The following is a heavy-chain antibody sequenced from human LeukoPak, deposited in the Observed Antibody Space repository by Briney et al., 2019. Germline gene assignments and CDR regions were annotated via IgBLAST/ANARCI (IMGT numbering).Heavy chain of an antibody. V-gene: IGHV3-33*06. J-gene: IGHJ4*02. CDR1: GFTFSSYG. CDR3: AKDSQNDEESIDY. CDR2: IWYDGSNK. D-gene: IGHD1-1*01. Sequence: GGSLRLSCAAYGFTFSSYGMHWVRQAPGKGLEWVAVIWYDGSNKYYADSVKGRFTISRDNSKNTLYLQMNSLRADDTAVYYCAKDSQNDEESIDYWGQGTLVTVS.